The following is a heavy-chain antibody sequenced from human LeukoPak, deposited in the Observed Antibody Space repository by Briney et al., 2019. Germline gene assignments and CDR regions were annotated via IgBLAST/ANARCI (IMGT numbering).Heavy chain of an antibody. J-gene: IGHJ4*02. Sequence: GGSLRLSCAASGFTFISYWMSWVRQAPGKGLEWVANIKQDGSEKYYVDSVKGRFTISRDNAKNSLYLQMNSLRAEDTAVYYCARVLDGYYDSSGYHFDYWGPGTLVTVSS. D-gene: IGHD3-22*01. V-gene: IGHV3-7*01. CDR1: GFTFISYW. CDR2: IKQDGSEK. CDR3: ARVLDGYYDSSGYHFDY.